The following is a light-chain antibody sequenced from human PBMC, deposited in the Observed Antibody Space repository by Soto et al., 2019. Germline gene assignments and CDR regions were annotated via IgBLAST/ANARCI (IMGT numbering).Light chain of an antibody. CDR2: GAS. CDR3: QQYNNWWT. Sequence: EILMTHSPATLSVSPGERATLSCRASQSVDSNLAWYQQKPGQAPRLLIYGASTRATGISARFSGSGSGTEFTLTISSLQSQDFGVYYCQQYNNWWTFGQGTKV. J-gene: IGKJ1*01. CDR1: QSVDSN. V-gene: IGKV3-15*01.